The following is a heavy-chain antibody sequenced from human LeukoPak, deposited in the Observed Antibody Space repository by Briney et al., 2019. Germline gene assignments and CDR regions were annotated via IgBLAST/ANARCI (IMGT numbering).Heavy chain of an antibody. V-gene: IGHV3-23*01. CDR1: GFTFSSYA. CDR3: TKDGFLHSAGED. J-gene: IGHJ4*02. D-gene: IGHD2/OR15-2a*01. CDR2: ISGSGDIT. Sequence: GGSLRLSCAASGFTFSSYAMSWVRQAPGKGLEWVSSISGSGDITYYADSVKGRCTISRDKSKNTLYLQMNSLRAEDTAVFYCTKDGFLHSAGEDWGRRTLVTLSS.